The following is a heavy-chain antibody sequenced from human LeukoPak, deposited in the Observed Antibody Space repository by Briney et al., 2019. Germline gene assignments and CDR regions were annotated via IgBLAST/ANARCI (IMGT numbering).Heavy chain of an antibody. Sequence: ASVKVSCKASGYTFTSYGISWVRQAPGQGLEWMGWISAYNGNTNYAQKLQGRVTMTTDTSTSTAYMELRSLRSDDTAVYYCAREYCSGGSCYSRGRYFDLWGRGTLVTVSS. J-gene: IGHJ2*01. CDR1: GYTFTSYG. D-gene: IGHD2-15*01. CDR3: AREYCSGGSCYSRGRYFDL. V-gene: IGHV1-18*01. CDR2: ISAYNGNT.